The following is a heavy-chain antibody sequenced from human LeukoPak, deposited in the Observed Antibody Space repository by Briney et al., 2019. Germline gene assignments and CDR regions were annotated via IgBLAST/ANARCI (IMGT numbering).Heavy chain of an antibody. J-gene: IGHJ4*02. Sequence: GGSLRLSCAASGFTLSSNWMHWVRQAPGKGLEWVSRINNDGSTTDYADSVRGRFTVSRDNAKNTLYLQMNSLRGEDTAVYYCAREVVTTGRHYDYWGQGTLVTVSS. CDR2: INNDGSTT. CDR1: GFTLSSNW. CDR3: AREVVTTGRHYDY. D-gene: IGHD1-1*01. V-gene: IGHV3-74*01.